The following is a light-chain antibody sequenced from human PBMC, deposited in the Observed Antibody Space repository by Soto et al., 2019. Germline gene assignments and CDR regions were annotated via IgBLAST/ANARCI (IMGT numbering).Light chain of an antibody. J-gene: IGLJ3*02. CDR1: SSNVGTGYY. CDR3: NSYNTSHTSL. CDR2: GNS. Sequence: QSVLTQPPSVSGAPGQRVTISCTGTSSNVGTGYYVHWYQQLPGTAPKLLIYGNSNRPSGVPDRFSGSKSGNSASLAITGLQAEDEADYYCNSYNTSHTSLFGAGTKLTVL. V-gene: IGLV1-40*01.